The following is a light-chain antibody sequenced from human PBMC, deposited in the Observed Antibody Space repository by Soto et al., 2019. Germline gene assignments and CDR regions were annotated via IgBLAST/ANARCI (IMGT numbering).Light chain of an antibody. Sequence: DIQMTQSPSFVSASVGDRVTITCRASQGIGRWLAWDQQRPGKAPELLIYGASSLQSGVPSRFSGSGSGTDFHLTISSLQPEDFATYYCQQPNSFPLPFRQGKRLEIK. CDR2: GAS. J-gene: IGKJ5*01. CDR1: QGIGRW. V-gene: IGKV1-12*01. CDR3: QQPNSFPLP.